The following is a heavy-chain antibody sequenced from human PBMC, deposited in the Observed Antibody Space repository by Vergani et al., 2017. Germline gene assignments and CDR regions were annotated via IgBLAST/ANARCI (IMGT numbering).Heavy chain of an antibody. D-gene: IGHD2-15*01. CDR1: GFTVSSNY. CDR2: IYSGGST. V-gene: IGHV3-66*01. CDR3: ARDRPGRGPLCFDY. J-gene: IGHJ4*02. Sequence: EVQLVESGGGLVQPGGSLRLSCAASGFTVSSNYMSWVRQAPGKGLEWVSVIYSGGSTYYADSVKGRFTISRDNSKNTLYLQMNSLIAEDTAVYYCARDRPGRGPLCFDYWGQGTLVTVSS.